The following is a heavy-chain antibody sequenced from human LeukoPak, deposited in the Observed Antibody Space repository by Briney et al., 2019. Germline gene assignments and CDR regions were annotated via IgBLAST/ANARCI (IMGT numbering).Heavy chain of an antibody. D-gene: IGHD2-21*02. J-gene: IGHJ4*02. Sequence: GASLKFSCKGSGYSFPSYWISWVRQMPGKGLEWMGRIDPSRSYTNYSPSFQGHVTISTDKSISTAYLQWSSLKASDTAMYDCAIRFCGGDCANEDWGQGTLVTVSS. CDR2: IDPSRSYT. CDR1: GYSFPSYW. CDR3: AIRFCGGDCANED. V-gene: IGHV5-10-1*01.